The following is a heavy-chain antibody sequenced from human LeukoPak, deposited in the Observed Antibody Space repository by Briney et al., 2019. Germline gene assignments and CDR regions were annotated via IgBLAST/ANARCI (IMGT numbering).Heavy chain of an antibody. CDR2: INPNSGGT. CDR3: ARVQFTPPSISPFDY. D-gene: IGHD2-15*01. Sequence: EASVKVSCKASGYTFTGYYLHWVRQAPGQGLEWVGWINPNSGGTNYAQKFQGRVTMTRDTSISTAYMELSSLRSDDTAVYYCARVQFTPPSISPFDYWGQGTLVTVSS. CDR1: GYTFTGYY. J-gene: IGHJ4*02. V-gene: IGHV1-2*02.